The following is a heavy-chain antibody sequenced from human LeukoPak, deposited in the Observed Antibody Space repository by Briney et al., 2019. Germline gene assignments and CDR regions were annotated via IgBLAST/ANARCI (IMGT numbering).Heavy chain of an antibody. CDR2: INSDGSST. J-gene: IGHJ4*02. Sequence: GGSLRLSCAASGFTFSSYWMHWVRQAPGKGLVWVSRINSDGSSTSYADSVKGRFTISRDNAKNTLYLQMNSLRAEDTAVYYCARVDPKAPGDYSWGRGALVTVSS. V-gene: IGHV3-74*01. D-gene: IGHD2-2*03. CDR3: ARVDPKAPGDYS. CDR1: GFTFSSYW.